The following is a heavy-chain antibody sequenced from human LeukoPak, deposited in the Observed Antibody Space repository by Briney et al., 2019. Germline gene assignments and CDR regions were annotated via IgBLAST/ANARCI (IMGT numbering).Heavy chain of an antibody. J-gene: IGHJ4*02. CDR1: GGSISSSSYY. CDR2: IYYSGST. D-gene: IGHD3-9*01. V-gene: IGHV4-39*01. CDR3: ARQINDILTGSQYYFDY. Sequence: SETLSLTCTVSGGSISSSSYYWGWIRQPPGKGLEWIGSIYYSGSTYYNPSLKSRVTISVDTSKNQFPLKLSSVTAADTAVYYCARQINDILTGSQYYFDYWGQGTLVTVSS.